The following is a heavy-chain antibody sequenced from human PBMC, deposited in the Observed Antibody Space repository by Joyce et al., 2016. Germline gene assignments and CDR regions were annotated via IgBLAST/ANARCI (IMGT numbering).Heavy chain of an antibody. V-gene: IGHV3-30*04. CDR2: ISSDVEKT. CDR1: GFSFSTYA. J-gene: IGHJ4*02. D-gene: IGHD2-2*01. CDR3: ARNLYPGYFDH. Sequence: QVQLVDSGGAVVQPGKSLRLSCAASGFSFSTYAVHWVRQAPGRGLEWVAVISSDVEKTYYADSVKGRFTISRDNSKNTVYLQMNSLRPEDTVLYYCARNLYPGYFDHWGQGTLVTVSS.